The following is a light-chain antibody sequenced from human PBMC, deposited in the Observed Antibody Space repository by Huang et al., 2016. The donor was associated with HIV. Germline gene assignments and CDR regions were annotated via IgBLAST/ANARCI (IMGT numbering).Light chain of an antibody. Sequence: DIQMTQSPSSLSASVGDRVTITCRASQSIGDYLNWYQQKPGKAPKVLIYAASNLESGVPSRFSGSGAGTDFTLTISSLQPEDFATYYCQQSYSTPFTFGPGTNVDI. CDR3: QQSYSTPFT. CDR1: QSIGDY. V-gene: IGKV1-39*01. J-gene: IGKJ3*01. CDR2: AAS.